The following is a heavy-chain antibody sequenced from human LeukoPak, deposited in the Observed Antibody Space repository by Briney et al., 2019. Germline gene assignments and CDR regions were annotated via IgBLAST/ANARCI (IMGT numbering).Heavy chain of an antibody. V-gene: IGHV3-23*01. CDR1: GFTFTSYA. CDR3: AKSSRRTLGGDFDY. Sequence: PGGSLRLSCAASGFTFTSYAMSWVRKGPGKGLEWVSGISGSGSSSYYAESVKGRFTISRDNSKNTLYLQMNSLRAEDTAVYYCAKSSRRTLGGDFDYWGQGTLVTVSS. D-gene: IGHD1-14*01. J-gene: IGHJ4*02. CDR2: ISGSGSSS.